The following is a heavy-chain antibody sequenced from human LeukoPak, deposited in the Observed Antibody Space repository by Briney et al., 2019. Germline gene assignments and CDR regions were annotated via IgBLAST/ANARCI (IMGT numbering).Heavy chain of an antibody. CDR1: GFTFSSYW. J-gene: IGHJ4*02. CDR2: IKQDGSEK. D-gene: IGHD6-19*01. CDR3: ARDLGGVAGPRDY. V-gene: IGHV3-7*01. Sequence: GGSLRLSCAASGFTFSSYWMSWVRQAPGKGLEWVANIKQDGSEKYYVDSVKGRFTISRDNAKNSLYLQMNSLRAEDTAVYYCARDLGGVAGPRDYWGQGTLVTVSS.